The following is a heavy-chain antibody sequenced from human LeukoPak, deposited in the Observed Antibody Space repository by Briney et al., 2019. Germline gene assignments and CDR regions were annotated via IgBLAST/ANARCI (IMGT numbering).Heavy chain of an antibody. CDR1: GFTFSSYS. CDR3: ATEGGPPIERY. J-gene: IGHJ4*02. D-gene: IGHD2-15*01. CDR2: IGGRTDTT. V-gene: IGHV3-23*01. Sequence: GGSLRLSCAASGFTFSSYSMSWVRQAPGKGLGWVSAIGGRTDTTYYADSVKGWFTISRDNSKNTLFLQMNSLRAEDTAVYYCATEGGPPIERYWGQGTLVTVSS.